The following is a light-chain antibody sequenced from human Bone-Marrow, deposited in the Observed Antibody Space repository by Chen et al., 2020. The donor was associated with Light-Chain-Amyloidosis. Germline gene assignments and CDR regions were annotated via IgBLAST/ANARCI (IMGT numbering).Light chain of an antibody. Sequence: QSVLTQPPSASGTPGQRVTISCSGSDSNIGTDTVYWYQQVPGTTPKLLIYRNDQRPSGIPARFSGSKSVSSASLSLRGLRSEYEADYYCATWDHCLNVGLFGGGTKLPVL. CDR3: ATWDHCLNVGL. CDR1: DSNIGTDT. CDR2: RND. V-gene: IGLV1-47*01. J-gene: IGLJ2*01.